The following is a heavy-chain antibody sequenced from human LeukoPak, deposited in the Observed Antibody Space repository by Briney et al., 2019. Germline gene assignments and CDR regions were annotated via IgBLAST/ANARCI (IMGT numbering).Heavy chain of an antibody. CDR3: ARVAYYTKYSGYDTYYFDY. D-gene: IGHD5-12*01. V-gene: IGHV1-18*04. CDR2: ISPYNGNT. CDR1: GYTFISYG. J-gene: IGHJ4*02. Sequence: ASVKVSCKASGYTFISYGISWVRQAPGQGLEWMGWISPYNGNTNYAQKLQGRVTMTTDTSTSTAYMELRSLRSDDTAVYYCARVAYYTKYSGYDTYYFDYWGQGTLVTVSS.